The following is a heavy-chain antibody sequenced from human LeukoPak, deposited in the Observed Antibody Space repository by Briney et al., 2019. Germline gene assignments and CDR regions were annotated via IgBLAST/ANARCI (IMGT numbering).Heavy chain of an antibody. CDR1: GDSLTSVDYR. J-gene: IGHJ4*02. CDR3: ARQFDY. V-gene: IGHV4-39*01. Sequence: SETLSLTCSVSGDSLTSVDYRWGWNRQSPGKGLEWIVSVYNGGTTYYNTSLKSPDIISLGTSKNEFSLKLTAVNAPDTAIYYCARQFDYWGQGTLVTVSS. CDR2: VYNGGTT.